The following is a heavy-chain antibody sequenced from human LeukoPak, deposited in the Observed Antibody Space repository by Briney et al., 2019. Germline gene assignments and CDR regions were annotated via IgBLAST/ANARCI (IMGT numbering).Heavy chain of an antibody. V-gene: IGHV3-9*03. CDR2: ISWNSGSI. CDR3: AKDRAVADGGGFDY. J-gene: IGHJ4*02. CDR1: GFTFDDYA. Sequence: PGGPLRLSCAASGFTFDDYAMHWVRQAPGKGLEWVSGISWNSGSIGYADSVKGRFTISRDNAKNSLYLQMNSLRAEDMALYYCAKDRAVADGGGFDYWGQGTLVTVSS. D-gene: IGHD6-19*01.